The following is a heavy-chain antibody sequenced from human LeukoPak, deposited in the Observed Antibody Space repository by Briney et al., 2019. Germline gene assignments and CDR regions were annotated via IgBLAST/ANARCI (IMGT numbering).Heavy chain of an antibody. D-gene: IGHD2-2*02. V-gene: IGHV4-39*01. CDR2: IYYSGST. Sequence: SETLSLTCTVSGGSISSSSHYWGWIRQPPGKGLEWIGSIYYSGSTYYNPSLNSRVTISVDTSKNRFSLKVNSVTAADTAVYYCARSQLLYQVDYWGQGTLVTVSS. CDR1: GGSISSSSHY. J-gene: IGHJ4*02. CDR3: ARSQLLYQVDY.